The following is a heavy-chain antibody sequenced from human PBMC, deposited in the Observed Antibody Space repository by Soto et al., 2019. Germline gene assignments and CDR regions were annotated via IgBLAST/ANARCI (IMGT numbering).Heavy chain of an antibody. Sequence: VESLKISCKGSGYSFTNYWIGWVRQTPGKGLEWMGIIDPGDSHAIYSPSFQGQVTMSADKSISTSYLQWSSLKSSATAMYYCGRPYSGGNNDPFDGWGKGTMFSV. D-gene: IGHD1-26*01. V-gene: IGHV5-51*01. J-gene: IGHJ3*01. CDR1: GYSFTNYW. CDR2: IDPGDSHA. CDR3: GRPYSGGNNDPFDG.